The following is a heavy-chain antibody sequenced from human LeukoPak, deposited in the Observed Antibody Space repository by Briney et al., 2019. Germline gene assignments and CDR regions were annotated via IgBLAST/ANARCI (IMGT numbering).Heavy chain of an antibody. V-gene: IGHV3-48*02. Sequence: PGGSLRLSCAASGFTFSSYSMNWVRQAPGKGLEWVSYISSSSSTIYYADSVKGRFTISRDNAKNSLYLQMNSLRDEDTAVYYCAREEDCSGGICYLGNAFDIWGQGTMVTVSS. CDR1: GFTFSSYS. CDR2: ISSSSSTI. J-gene: IGHJ3*02. D-gene: IGHD2-15*01. CDR3: AREEDCSGGICYLGNAFDI.